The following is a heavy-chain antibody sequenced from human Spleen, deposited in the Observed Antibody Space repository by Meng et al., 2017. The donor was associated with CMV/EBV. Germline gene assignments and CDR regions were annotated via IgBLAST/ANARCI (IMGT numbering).Heavy chain of an antibody. CDR3: ASSTFYDYIDY. Sequence: VQLQESGPGLVKPSDTLSLTCAVSGYSISSSNWWGWIRQPPGKGLAWIGYIYYSGSTYYNPSLKSRVTMSVDTSKNQFSLKLSSVTAADTAVYYCASSTFYDYIDYWGQGTLVTVSS. D-gene: IGHD2/OR15-2a*01. J-gene: IGHJ4*02. V-gene: IGHV4-28*01. CDR2: IYYSGST. CDR1: GYSISSSNW.